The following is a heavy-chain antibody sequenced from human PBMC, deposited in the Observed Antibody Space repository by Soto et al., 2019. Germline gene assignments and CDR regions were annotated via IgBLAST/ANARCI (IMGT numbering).Heavy chain of an antibody. D-gene: IGHD3-22*01. CDR2: ISGSGGST. V-gene: IGHV3-23*01. CDR1: GFTFSSYA. J-gene: IGHJ2*01. CDR3: AKDVAYYDSSGYYRYWYFDL. Sequence: EVQLLESGGGLVQPGGSLRLSCAASGFTFSSYAMSWVRQAPGKGLEWVSAISGSGGSTYYADSVKGRFTISRDNSKNTLYLQMNSLRAEDTAVYYCAKDVAYYDSSGYYRYWYFDLWGRGTLVTVSS.